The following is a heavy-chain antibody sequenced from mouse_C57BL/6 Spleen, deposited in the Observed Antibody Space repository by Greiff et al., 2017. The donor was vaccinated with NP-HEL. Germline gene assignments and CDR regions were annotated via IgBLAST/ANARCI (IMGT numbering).Heavy chain of an antibody. Sequence: EVQRVESGPGLVKPSQSLSLTCSVTGYSITSGYYWNWIRQFPGNKLEWMGYISYDGSNNYNPSLKNRISITRDTSKNQFFLKLNSVTTEDTATYYCARSIYFWYFDVWGTGTTVTVSS. CDR2: ISYDGSN. J-gene: IGHJ1*03. D-gene: IGHD2-1*01. V-gene: IGHV3-6*01. CDR1: GYSITSGYY. CDR3: ARSIYFWYFDV.